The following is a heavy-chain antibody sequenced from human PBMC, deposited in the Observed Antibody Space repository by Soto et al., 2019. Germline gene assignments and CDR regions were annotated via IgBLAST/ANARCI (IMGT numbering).Heavy chain of an antibody. CDR1: GYTFTSDY. D-gene: IGHD2-21*02. V-gene: IGHV1-46*01. J-gene: IGHJ6*02. CDR2: INPRGGST. Sequence: GASVKVSCKASGYTFTSDYMHWVRQAPGQGLEWMGIINPRGGSTTYAQKFQGRVTITADESTSTAYMELKSLRSEDTAVYYCARDHGGDSSGDGMDVWGQGTTVTVSS. CDR3: ARDHGGDSSGDGMDV.